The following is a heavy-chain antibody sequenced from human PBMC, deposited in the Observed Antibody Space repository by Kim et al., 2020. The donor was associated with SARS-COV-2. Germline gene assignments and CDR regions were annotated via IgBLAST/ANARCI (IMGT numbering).Heavy chain of an antibody. J-gene: IGHJ4*02. Sequence: RGSLRLSCEASGFIFGRYTMNWVRQAPGKGLEWVSSLSSNSAYVYYADSLAGRLSISRDNARDTLFLQMDRLRAEDTGVYYCVREARYSRLSSGDYYDYWGKGTLVTVSS. CDR2: LSSNSAYV. CDR3: VREARYSRLSSGDYYDY. CDR1: GFIFGRYT. D-gene: IGHD6-19*01. V-gene: IGHV3-21*03.